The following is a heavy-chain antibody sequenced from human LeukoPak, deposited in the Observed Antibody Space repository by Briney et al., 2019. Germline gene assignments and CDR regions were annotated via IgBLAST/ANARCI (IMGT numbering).Heavy chain of an antibody. V-gene: IGHV4-4*09. D-gene: IGHD3-10*01. CDR1: GDGISDIY. CDR2: IHTSGST. Sequence: SETLSLTCAVSGDGISDIYWSWIRQPPGKGLEWIGFIHTSGSTYYIPSLKSRVTISVDTSKNQFSLNLRSVTAADTAVYYCARHGSVRSPLGPWGQGTLVTVSS. J-gene: IGHJ5*02. CDR3: ARHGSVRSPLGP.